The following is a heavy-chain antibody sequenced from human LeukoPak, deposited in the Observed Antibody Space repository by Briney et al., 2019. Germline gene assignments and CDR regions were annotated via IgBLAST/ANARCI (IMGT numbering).Heavy chain of an antibody. CDR1: GFTFSSYG. V-gene: IGHV3-30-3*01. CDR3: ANTYYAFWSGSF. D-gene: IGHD3-3*01. J-gene: IGHJ4*02. CDR2: ISYDESKK. Sequence: GGSLRLSCAASGFTFSSYGIHWVRQAPGKGLEWVTVISYDESKKYYADPVKGRFTISRDNSQNTVYLQMNSLRAEDTAVYYCANTYYAFWSGSFWGQGTLVTVSS.